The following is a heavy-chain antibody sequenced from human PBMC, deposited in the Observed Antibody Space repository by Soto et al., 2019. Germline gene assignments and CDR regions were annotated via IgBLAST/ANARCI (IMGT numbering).Heavy chain of an antibody. V-gene: IGHV3-30-3*01. CDR1: GFMFSSYA. CDR3: ARAGGLLVDY. J-gene: IGHJ4*02. CDR2: KTYDGSNK. Sequence: QVLLVESGGGVVQPGRSLRLSCAASGFMFSSYAMHWVRQAPGKGLEWVAVKTYDGSNKYYADSVKGRFTISRDNSKNTLYLQMNSLRAEDTAVYYCARAGGLLVDYWGQGTLVTVSS. D-gene: IGHD1-26*01.